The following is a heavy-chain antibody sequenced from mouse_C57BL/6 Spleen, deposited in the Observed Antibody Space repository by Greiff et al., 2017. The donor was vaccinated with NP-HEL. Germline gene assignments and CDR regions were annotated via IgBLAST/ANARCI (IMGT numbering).Heavy chain of an antibody. Sequence: QVQLQQSGAELARPGASVKLSCKASGYTFTSYGISWVKQRTGQGLEWIGEIYPRSGNTYYNEKFKGKATLTADQSSSTAYMELRSLTSEDSAVYFCARLRDDYHWFAYWGQGTLVTVSA. J-gene: IGHJ3*01. CDR1: GYTFTSYG. CDR3: ARLRDDYHWFAY. CDR2: IYPRSGNT. V-gene: IGHV1-81*01. D-gene: IGHD2-4*01.